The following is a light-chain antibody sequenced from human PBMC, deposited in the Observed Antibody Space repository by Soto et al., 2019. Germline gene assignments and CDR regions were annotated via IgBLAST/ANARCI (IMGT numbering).Light chain of an antibody. CDR1: SSDVGSYTY. CDR2: EVN. Sequence: QSALTQPASVSGSPRQSITISCTGASSDVGSYTYVPWYQQHPGKAPKLMIYEVNNRPSGVSNRFSGSKSGNTASLTISGLQAADEADYYCSLYTSENAYVFGTGTKVTVL. V-gene: IGLV2-14*01. J-gene: IGLJ1*01. CDR3: SLYTSENAYV.